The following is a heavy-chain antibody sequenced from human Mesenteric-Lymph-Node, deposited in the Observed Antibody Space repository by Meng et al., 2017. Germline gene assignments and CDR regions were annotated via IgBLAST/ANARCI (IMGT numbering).Heavy chain of an antibody. Sequence: SETLSLTCAVYGGSFSGYYWSWIRQPPGKGLEWIGEINHSGSTNYNPSLKSRVTISVDTSKNQFSLKLSSVTAADTAAYYCARGRSSGYYRGVYFQHWGQGTLVTVSS. CDR2: INHSGST. J-gene: IGHJ1*01. CDR1: GGSFSGYY. D-gene: IGHD3-22*01. V-gene: IGHV4-34*01. CDR3: ARGRSSGYYRGVYFQH.